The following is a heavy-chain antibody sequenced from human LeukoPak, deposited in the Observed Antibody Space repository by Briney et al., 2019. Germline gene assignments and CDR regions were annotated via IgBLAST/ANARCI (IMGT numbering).Heavy chain of an antibody. Sequence: SETLSLTCAVYGGSFSGYYWSWLRQPPGKGLEWIGEINHSGSTNYNPSLKSRVTISVDTSKNQFSLKLSSVTAADTAVYYCARHRLRGYSGYDMVHWGQGTLVTVSS. J-gene: IGHJ4*02. CDR2: INHSGST. CDR1: GGSFSGYY. D-gene: IGHD5-12*01. CDR3: ARHRLRGYSGYDMVH. V-gene: IGHV4-34*01.